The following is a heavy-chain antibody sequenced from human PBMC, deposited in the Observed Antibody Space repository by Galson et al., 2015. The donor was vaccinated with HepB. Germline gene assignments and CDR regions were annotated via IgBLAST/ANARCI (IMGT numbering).Heavy chain of an antibody. CDR1: GFSFSTYW. J-gene: IGHJ4*02. V-gene: IGHV3-7*03. D-gene: IGHD3-3*02. Sequence: SLRLSCAASGFSFSTYWMTWVRQAPGKGLEWVANIKQDGGETYYLDSVKGRFTISRDNAKSSVYLQMNSLRAEDTAVYYCAGISPWWGQGTLVTVSS. CDR2: IKQDGGET. CDR3: AGISPW.